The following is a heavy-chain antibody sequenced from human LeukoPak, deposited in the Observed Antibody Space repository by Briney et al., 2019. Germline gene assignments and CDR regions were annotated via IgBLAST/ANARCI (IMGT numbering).Heavy chain of an antibody. V-gene: IGHV1-2*02. CDR2: INPNSGGT. Sequence: ASVKVSCKASGYTFTSYGISWVRQAPGQGLEWMGWINPNSGGTNYAQKFQGRVTMTRDTSISTAYMELSRLRSDDTAVYYCARDETLTMIVGFTFDIWGQGTMVTVSS. J-gene: IGHJ3*02. D-gene: IGHD3-22*01. CDR1: GYTFTSYG. CDR3: ARDETLTMIVGFTFDI.